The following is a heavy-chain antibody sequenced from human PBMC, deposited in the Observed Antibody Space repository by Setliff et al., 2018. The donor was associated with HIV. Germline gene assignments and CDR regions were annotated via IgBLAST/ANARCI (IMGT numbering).Heavy chain of an antibody. Sequence: ESGPTLVNPTQTLTLTCTFSGFSLSSNGVGVGWIRQPPGKALEWLALIYWNDDKRYSPSLKSRLTITKDTSKNQVVLKMTNMDPVDTATYYCTHKDNRGGPFDYWGQGTLVTVSS. CDR2: IYWNDDK. V-gene: IGHV2-5*01. CDR3: THKDNRGGPFDY. D-gene: IGHD3-16*01. CDR1: GFSLSSNGVG. J-gene: IGHJ4*02.